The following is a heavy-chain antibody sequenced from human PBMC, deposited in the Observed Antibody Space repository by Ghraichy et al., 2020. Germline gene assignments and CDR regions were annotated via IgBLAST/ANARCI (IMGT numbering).Heavy chain of an antibody. CDR2: INHSGST. CDR3: ARATVTEFFDY. Sequence: IGEINHSGSTNYNPSLKRRVTISVDTSKNQFSLKLSSVTAADTTVYYCARATVTEFFDYWGQFTLV. D-gene: IGHD4-17*01. V-gene: IGHV4-34*01. J-gene: IGHJ4*02.